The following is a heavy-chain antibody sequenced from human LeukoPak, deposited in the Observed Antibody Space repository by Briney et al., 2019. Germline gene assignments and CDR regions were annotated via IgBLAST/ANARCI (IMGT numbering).Heavy chain of an antibody. V-gene: IGHV3-20*04. CDR2: INWNGGST. CDR1: GFTFDDYG. Sequence: GGSLRLSCAASGFTFDDYGMNWVRQAPGKGLEWVSGINWNGGSTGYADSVRGRFAISRDNAQNSLYLQMNSLRAEDTAMYFCARVGSSTYFYYYMDVWGKGTTVTVSS. J-gene: IGHJ6*03. D-gene: IGHD6-13*01. CDR3: ARVGSSTYFYYYMDV.